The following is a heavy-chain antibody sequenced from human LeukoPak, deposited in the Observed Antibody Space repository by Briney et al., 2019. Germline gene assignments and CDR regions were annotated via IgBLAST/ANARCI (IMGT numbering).Heavy chain of an antibody. CDR1: GFTLSSYA. Sequence: GGSLRLSCAASGFTLSSYAMSWVRQAPGKGLEWVSAISGSGGSTYHADSVKGRLSISRDNSKNTLYLQMNSLRAEDTAVYYCAKVTDRSGWYWFDPWGQGTLVTVSS. D-gene: IGHD6-19*01. J-gene: IGHJ5*02. CDR3: AKVTDRSGWYWFDP. CDR2: ISGSGGST. V-gene: IGHV3-23*01.